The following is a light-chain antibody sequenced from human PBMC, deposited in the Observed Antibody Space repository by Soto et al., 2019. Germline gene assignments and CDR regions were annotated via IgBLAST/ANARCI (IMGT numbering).Light chain of an antibody. CDR1: QSVRSY. Sequence: EIVLTQSPGTLSLSPGERATLSCRASQSVRSYLAWYQQKPGQAPRLLIYDASSRANGTPARFSGSGSGTDFILTISSLEPEDFAVYYCQQRNHWYTYGQGTKLEIK. CDR3: QQRNHWYT. J-gene: IGKJ2*01. CDR2: DAS. V-gene: IGKV3-11*01.